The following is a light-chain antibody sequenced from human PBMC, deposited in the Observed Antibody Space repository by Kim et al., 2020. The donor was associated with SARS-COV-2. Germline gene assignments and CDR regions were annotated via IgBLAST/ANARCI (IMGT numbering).Light chain of an antibody. CDR1: QSVSSK. CDR3: QQYDDWPPYT. CDR2: GAS. V-gene: IGKV3-15*01. J-gene: IGKJ2*01. Sequence: EIVMTQSPATLSVSPGERATLSCRASQSVSSKLAWYQQKPGQAPRLLIYGASTRATGIPARFSGSGSGTEFTLTISSQQSEDFAVYCYQQYDDWPPYTFGKGTKLEV.